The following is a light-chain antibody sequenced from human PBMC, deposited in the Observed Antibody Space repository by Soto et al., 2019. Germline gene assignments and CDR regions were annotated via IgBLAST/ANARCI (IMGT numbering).Light chain of an antibody. Sequence: EIVMTQSPATLSVSPGERATLSCRASQRVSSNLSWYQQKPGQAPSLHIYGASTRATGIPARFSGSGSGTDFTLTISSLQSEDFAVYYCQQYNNWPRTFGQGTKVEIK. J-gene: IGKJ1*01. CDR3: QQYNNWPRT. CDR1: QRVSSN. CDR2: GAS. V-gene: IGKV3-15*01.